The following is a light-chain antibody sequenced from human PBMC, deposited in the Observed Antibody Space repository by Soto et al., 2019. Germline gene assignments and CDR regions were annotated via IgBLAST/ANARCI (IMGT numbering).Light chain of an antibody. J-gene: IGLJ1*01. Sequence: SSELTQPHSVSVATAQTGPRITCGGNNIGSESVHSYQQRPGQAPVLVVYDDSDRPSGIPERFSGSNSANTATLTISRVEAGDEADYYCQVWYSSTDLYVFGSGTKV. CDR3: QVWYSSTDLYV. V-gene: IGLV3-21*02. CDR1: NIGSES. CDR2: DDS.